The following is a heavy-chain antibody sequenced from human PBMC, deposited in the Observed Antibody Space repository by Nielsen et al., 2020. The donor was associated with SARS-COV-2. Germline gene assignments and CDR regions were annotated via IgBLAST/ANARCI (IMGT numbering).Heavy chain of an antibody. CDR3: ARTKGAVTMIVVTTFDY. D-gene: IGHD3-22*01. CDR1: GYTFTGYY. V-gene: IGHV1-18*04. Sequence: ASVKVSCKASGYTFTGYYMHWVRQAPGQGLEWMGWINPNSGNTGYAQKLQGRVTMTTDTSTSTAYMELRSLRSDDTAVYYCARTKGAVTMIVVTTFDYWGQGTLVTVSS. CDR2: INPNSGNT. J-gene: IGHJ4*02.